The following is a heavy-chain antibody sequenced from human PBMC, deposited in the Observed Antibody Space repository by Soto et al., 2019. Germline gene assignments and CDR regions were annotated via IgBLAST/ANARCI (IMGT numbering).Heavy chain of an antibody. Sequence: SVKVSCKAAGGTFSSHVINWVRQAPGQGLQWMGSIIPPFGTANYAQNFQGRVTITADKSTSIAYMELSSLRSEDTAVYYCAAFDRSDYGYYYAMDVWGQGTTVTVSS. CDR2: IIPPFGTA. CDR3: AAFDRSDYGYYYAMDV. CDR1: GGTFSSHV. D-gene: IGHD3-22*01. V-gene: IGHV1-69*06. J-gene: IGHJ6*02.